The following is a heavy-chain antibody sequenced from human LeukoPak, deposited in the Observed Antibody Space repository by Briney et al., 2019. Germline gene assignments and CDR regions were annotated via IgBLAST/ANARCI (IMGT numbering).Heavy chain of an antibody. V-gene: IGHV3-30*02. J-gene: IGHJ4*02. D-gene: IGHD2-2*01. CDR3: AKSKIEYQLLPDY. Sequence: GGSLRLSCAASGFTFSSYGMHWVRQAPGKGLEWVAFIRYDGSNKYYADSVKGRFTISRDNSKNTLYLQMNSLRAEDTAVYYCAKSKIEYQLLPDYWGQGILVTVSS. CDR1: GFTFSSYG. CDR2: IRYDGSNK.